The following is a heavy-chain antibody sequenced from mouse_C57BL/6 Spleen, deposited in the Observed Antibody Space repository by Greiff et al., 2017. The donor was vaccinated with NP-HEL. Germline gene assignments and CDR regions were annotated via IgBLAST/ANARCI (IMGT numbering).Heavy chain of an antibody. V-gene: IGHV5-4*01. CDR2: ISDGGSYT. CDR3: AREAGH. D-gene: IGHD3-3*01. CDR1: GFTFSSYA. Sequence: EVQLVESGGGLVKPGGSLKLSCAASGFTFSSYAMSWVRQTPEKRLEWVATISDGGSYTYYPDNLKGRFTISRDNAKNNLYLQMSHLKSEDTAMYYCAREAGHWGQGTSVTVSS. J-gene: IGHJ4*01.